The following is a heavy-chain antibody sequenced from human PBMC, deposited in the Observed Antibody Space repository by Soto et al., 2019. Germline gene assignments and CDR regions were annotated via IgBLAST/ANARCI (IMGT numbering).Heavy chain of an antibody. CDR2: INPSGGST. Sequence: ASVKVSCKASGYTFTSYDMHWVRQAPGQGLEWMGIINPSGGSTSYAQKFQGRVTMTRDTSTSTVYMELSSLRSEDTAVYYCARGPPYDFWSGYPLLRYYYYGMDVWGQGTTVTVSS. D-gene: IGHD3-3*01. V-gene: IGHV1-46*01. CDR1: GYTFTSYD. CDR3: ARGPPYDFWSGYPLLRYYYYGMDV. J-gene: IGHJ6*02.